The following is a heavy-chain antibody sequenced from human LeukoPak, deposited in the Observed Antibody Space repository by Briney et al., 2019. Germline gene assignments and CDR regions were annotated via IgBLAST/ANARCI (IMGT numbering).Heavy chain of an antibody. J-gene: IGHJ4*02. Sequence: ASVKVSCMASGYIFTTYFMHWLRQAPGQGPEGMGIINPPGGSTDYAQKFQDRITMTSDTSTSTVYMELKSLTSEDTAVYFCARVGTTGATADNWGQGTLVTVSP. V-gene: IGHV1-46*01. CDR3: ARVGTTGATADN. CDR2: INPPGGST. D-gene: IGHD4-11*01. CDR1: GYIFTTYF.